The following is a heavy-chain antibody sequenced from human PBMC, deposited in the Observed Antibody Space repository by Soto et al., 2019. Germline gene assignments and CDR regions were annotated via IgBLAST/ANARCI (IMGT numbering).Heavy chain of an antibody. Sequence: PGGSLRLSCAASGFTFSDYYMNWIRQAPGKGLEWVSYISSSGTTIYDADSVKGRITISRDNAKNSLYLQMDSLRAEDTAVYYCARGNGSSYGMDVWGQGTTVTVSS. D-gene: IGHD2-8*01. CDR3: ARGNGSSYGMDV. J-gene: IGHJ6*02. CDR2: ISSSGTTI. CDR1: GFTFSDYY. V-gene: IGHV3-11*01.